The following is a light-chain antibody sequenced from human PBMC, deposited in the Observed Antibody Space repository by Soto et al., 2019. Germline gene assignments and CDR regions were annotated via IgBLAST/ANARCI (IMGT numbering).Light chain of an antibody. Sequence: EIVMTQSPATLSVSPGERATLSCRASQSVSSNLAWYQQKPGQAPRLLIYGASTRATGIPGRFIGSGSGTEFTLTISSLQSEDFAVYYCQQYNNWPRTFGQGTKVEIK. CDR3: QQYNNWPRT. CDR1: QSVSSN. V-gene: IGKV3-15*01. J-gene: IGKJ1*01. CDR2: GAS.